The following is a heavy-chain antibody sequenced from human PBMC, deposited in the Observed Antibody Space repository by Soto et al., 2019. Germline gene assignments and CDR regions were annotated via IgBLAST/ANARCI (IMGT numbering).Heavy chain of an antibody. D-gene: IGHD3-10*01. CDR1: GGSISSSSYY. J-gene: IGHJ4*02. Sequence: SETLSLTCTVSGGSISSSSYYWGWIRQPPGKGLEWIGSIYYSGSTYYNPSLKSRVTISVDTSKNQFSLKLSSVTAADTAVYYCASPRGYYGSGSYSFDYWGQGTLVTVSS. CDR3: ASPRGYYGSGSYSFDY. V-gene: IGHV4-39*01. CDR2: IYYSGST.